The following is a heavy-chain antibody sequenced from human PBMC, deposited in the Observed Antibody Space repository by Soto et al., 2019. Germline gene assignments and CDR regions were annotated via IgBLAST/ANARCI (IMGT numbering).Heavy chain of an antibody. CDR2: IDPSESYI. CDR3: ASPSRRDGYNDYYYGMDV. V-gene: IGHV5-10-1*01. CDR1: GGNVSRFW. D-gene: IGHD3-16*01. Sequence: GASQKRSGARRGGNVSRFWISWERQKKGKGLEWMGKIDPSESYINYSPSFQGHVTISADKSISTAYLQWSSLKASDTAMYYCASPSRRDGYNDYYYGMDVWGQRTTVTVSS. J-gene: IGHJ6*02.